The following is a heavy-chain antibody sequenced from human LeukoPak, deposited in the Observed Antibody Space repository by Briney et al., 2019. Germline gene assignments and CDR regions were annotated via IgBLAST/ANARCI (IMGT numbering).Heavy chain of an antibody. D-gene: IGHD3-3*01. Sequence: SETLSLTCTVSGGSISSSSYYWGWIHQPPGKGLEWIGSIYYSGSTYYNPSLKSRVTISVDTSKNQFSLKLSSVTAADTAVYYCAGTYYDFWSGYPLSYYFDYWGQGTLVTVSS. J-gene: IGHJ4*02. CDR3: AGTYYDFWSGYPLSYYFDY. V-gene: IGHV4-39*01. CDR2: IYYSGST. CDR1: GGSISSSSYY.